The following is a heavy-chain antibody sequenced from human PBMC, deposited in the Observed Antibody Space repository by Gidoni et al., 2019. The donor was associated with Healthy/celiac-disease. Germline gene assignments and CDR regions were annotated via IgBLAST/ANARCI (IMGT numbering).Heavy chain of an antibody. D-gene: IGHD3-22*01. CDR1: GFTFRSYS. Sequence: EVQLVESGGGLVKPGGSLRLSCAASGFTFRSYSMNWVRQAPGKGLEWVSSISCSSSYIYYAGSVKDRFTISRDNAKNSLYLQMNSLRAEDTAVYYCARDYYYDSSGYYTKYGMDVWGQGTTVTVSS. CDR3: ARDYYYDSSGYYTKYGMDV. J-gene: IGHJ6*02. V-gene: IGHV3-21*01. CDR2: ISCSSSYI.